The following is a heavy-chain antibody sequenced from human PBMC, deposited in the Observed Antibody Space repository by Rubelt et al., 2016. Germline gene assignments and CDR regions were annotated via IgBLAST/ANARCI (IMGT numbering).Heavy chain of an antibody. CDR2: INHSGYT. CDR1: DGSFSGYY. V-gene: IGHV4-34*01. D-gene: IGHD2-2*01. Sequence: QVQLHQWGAGLLKPSETLSLTCAVYDGSFSGYYWNWIRQPPGEGLEWIGDINHSGYTNYNPSLGSRVTISVDTSKNQFSLHLTSVYAADTGRYYCAIRQLGGACDIWGQGTMVTVSS. J-gene: IGHJ3*02. CDR3: AIRQLGGACDI.